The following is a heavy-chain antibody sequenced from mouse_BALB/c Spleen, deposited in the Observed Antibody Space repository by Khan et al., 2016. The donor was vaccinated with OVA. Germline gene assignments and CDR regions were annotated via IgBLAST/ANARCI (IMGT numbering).Heavy chain of an antibody. CDR1: GFSLTGFG. Sequence: VELVESGPGLVAPSQSLSITCTVSGFSLTGFGINWVRQPPGKGLEWLGMIWGDGSTDYNSALKSRLSISKDNSKSPVFLKMNSLQTDDTARYYCARELRLGGFAYWGQGTLVTVSA. CDR2: IWGDGST. D-gene: IGHD1-2*01. CDR3: ARELRLGGFAY. J-gene: IGHJ3*01. V-gene: IGHV2-6-7*01.